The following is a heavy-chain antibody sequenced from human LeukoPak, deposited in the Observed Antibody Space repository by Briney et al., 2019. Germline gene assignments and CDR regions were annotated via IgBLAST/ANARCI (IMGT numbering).Heavy chain of an antibody. CDR2: IYYSGST. CDR1: GGSVSSGSYY. D-gene: IGHD1-1*01. J-gene: IGHJ4*02. CDR3: ARWAVGPGRIDY. V-gene: IGHV4-61*01. Sequence: SETLSLTCTVSGGSVSSGSYYWSWIRQPPGKGLEWIGYIYYSGSTNYNPSLKSRVTISVDTSKNQFSLKLSSVTAADTAVYYRARWAVGPGRIDYWGQGTLVTVSS.